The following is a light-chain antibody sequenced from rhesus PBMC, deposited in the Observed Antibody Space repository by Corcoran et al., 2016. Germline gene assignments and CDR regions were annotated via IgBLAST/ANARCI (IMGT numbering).Light chain of an antibody. CDR3: QQPNSPRLA. V-gene: IGKV1-44*02. CDR2: AAT. CDR1: QTISSY. J-gene: IGKJ4*01. Sequence: DIQMTQSPSSLSASVGDRVTITCRASQTISSYLSWYQQKPGKVPKLLVYAATILESGVPSRFSGIGSGTEFTLTISSLQPEAFATDCCQQPNSPRLAFGGGSKVEVK.